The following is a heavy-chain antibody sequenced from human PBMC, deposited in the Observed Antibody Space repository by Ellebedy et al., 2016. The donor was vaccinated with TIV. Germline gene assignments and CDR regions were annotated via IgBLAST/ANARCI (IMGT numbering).Heavy chain of an antibody. CDR2: INPNSGGT. J-gene: IGHJ5*02. V-gene: IGHV1-2*02. Sequence: ASVKVSCXASRSTFSGYYVHWVRQAPGQGLEWMGWINPNSGGTTYAQKFQGRVNLTRDTSITTAYMELSRLRSNDSAVYYCAVGATTPWGQGTLITVSS. CDR1: RSTFSGYY. D-gene: IGHD1-26*01. CDR3: AVGATTP.